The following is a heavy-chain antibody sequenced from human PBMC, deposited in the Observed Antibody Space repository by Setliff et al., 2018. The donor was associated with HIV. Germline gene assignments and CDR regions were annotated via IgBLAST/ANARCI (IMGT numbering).Heavy chain of an antibody. V-gene: IGHV4-38-2*01. J-gene: IGHJ4*02. Sequence: SETLSLTCAVSGYSISSGYYWGWIRQPPGRGLEWIGNIYHSGGTHYNPSLRSRVTISVDTSKNHFSLKLSSVTAADTAVFYCARVPFTTGFDYWGQGNLVTVSS. CDR1: GYSISSGYY. CDR2: IYHSGGT. CDR3: ARVPFTTGFDY. D-gene: IGHD3-3*01.